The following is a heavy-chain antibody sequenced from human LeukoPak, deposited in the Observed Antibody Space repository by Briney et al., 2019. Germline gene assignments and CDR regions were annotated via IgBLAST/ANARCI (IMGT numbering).Heavy chain of an antibody. J-gene: IGHJ3*02. D-gene: IGHD3-22*01. Sequence: ASVKVSCKASGYTFTNYYMHWVRQAPGQGLEWMGIINPSGGSTSYAQKFQGRVTMTRDTSTSTVYMELSSLRSEDTAVYYCARARPWYYYDSSGYPTDAFDIWGQGTMVTVSS. CDR2: INPSGGST. CDR1: GYTFTNYY. CDR3: ARARPWYYYDSSGYPTDAFDI. V-gene: IGHV1-46*01.